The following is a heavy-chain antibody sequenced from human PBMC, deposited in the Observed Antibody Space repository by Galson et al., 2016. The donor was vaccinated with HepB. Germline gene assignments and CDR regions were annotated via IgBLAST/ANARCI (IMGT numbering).Heavy chain of an antibody. Sequence: SLRLSCAGSGFTLSSNSMNWVRQAPGTGLQWVAKISASGVTYHADSVWGRFTISRDNAKNMLYLQMNSLRAEDTAVYFCASAYFYSYLGDYWGQGTLVTVSS. CDR3: ASAYFYSYLGDY. J-gene: IGHJ4*02. D-gene: IGHD2/OR15-2a*01. CDR2: ISASGVT. V-gene: IGHV3-21*05. CDR1: GFTLSSNS.